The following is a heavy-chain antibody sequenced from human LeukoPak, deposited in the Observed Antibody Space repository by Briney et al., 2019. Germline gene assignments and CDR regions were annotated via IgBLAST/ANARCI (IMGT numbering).Heavy chain of an antibody. CDR3: ARAGLWDFYDSSGYHNGAFDI. CDR1: GYSIISGYY. Sequence: PSETLSLTCTVSGYSIISGYYWVWLRQSPEKGLEWIGSVHHSGSSYYNPSLKSRVTISLDTSKNQLSLMMYSTTAADTAVYYCARAGLWDFYDSSGYHNGAFDIWGQGTMVTVSS. D-gene: IGHD3-22*01. J-gene: IGHJ3*02. V-gene: IGHV4-38-2*02. CDR2: VHHSGSS.